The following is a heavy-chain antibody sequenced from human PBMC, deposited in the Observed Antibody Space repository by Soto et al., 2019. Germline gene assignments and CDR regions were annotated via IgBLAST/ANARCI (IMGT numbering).Heavy chain of an antibody. V-gene: IGHV3-23*01. J-gene: IGHJ4*02. Sequence: PGGSLRLSCAASGSTLSSYAMSWVRQAPGKGLEWVSAISDRGDTTHYADSVKGRFTISRDTSKNTLYLQTNTLRAEDTAVYYCAKDKPGTTSFDYWGQGTLVTVSS. CDR2: ISDRGDTT. D-gene: IGHD1-1*01. CDR1: GSTLSSYA. CDR3: AKDKPGTTSFDY.